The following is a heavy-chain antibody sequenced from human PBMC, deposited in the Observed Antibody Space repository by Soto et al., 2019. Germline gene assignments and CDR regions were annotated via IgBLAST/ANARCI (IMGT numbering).Heavy chain of an antibody. CDR1: GYTFTSYG. CDR2: ISAYNGNT. D-gene: IGHD2-15*01. V-gene: IGHV1-18*01. Sequence: ASVKVSCKASGYTFTSYGISWVRQAPGQGLEWMGWISAYNGNTNYAQKLQGRVTMTTDTSTSTAYMELRSLRSDDTAVYYCARESPFCSGGNCYAVYWGQGTLVTVSS. CDR3: ARESPFCSGGNCYAVY. J-gene: IGHJ4*02.